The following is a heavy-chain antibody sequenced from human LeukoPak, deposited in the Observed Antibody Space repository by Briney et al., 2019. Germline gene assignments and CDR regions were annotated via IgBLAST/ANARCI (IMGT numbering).Heavy chain of an antibody. CDR2: ISWDGDST. J-gene: IGHJ4*02. D-gene: IGHD5-12*01. CDR1: GFTFDDYA. Sequence: GGSLRLSCATSGFTFDDYAMHWVRQAPGKGLEWVSLISWDGDSTYYADSVKGRFTISRDNSKNSLYLQMDSLRTEDTALYYCAKDSGYDLFDYWGQGTLVTVSS. CDR3: AKDSGYDLFDY. V-gene: IGHV3-43*01.